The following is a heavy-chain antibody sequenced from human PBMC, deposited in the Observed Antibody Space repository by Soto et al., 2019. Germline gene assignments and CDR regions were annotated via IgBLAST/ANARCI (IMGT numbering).Heavy chain of an antibody. CDR3: ASDRSYLFRLG. CDR1: GFTLSDYF. D-gene: IGHD2-2*01. J-gene: IGHJ4*02. V-gene: IGHV3-11*01. Sequence: QVQLGESGGGLVEPGGSLRLSCAASGFTLSDYFMSWIRQAPGKGLEWISYITSNDETIHYADSVTGRFTISRDNAKNSRYRQMTSLIDEDTAVYYCASDRSYLFRLGWGQLTLVTVSS. CDR2: ITSNDETI.